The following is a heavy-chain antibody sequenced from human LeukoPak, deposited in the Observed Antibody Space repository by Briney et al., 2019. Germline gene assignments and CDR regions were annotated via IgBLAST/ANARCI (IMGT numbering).Heavy chain of an antibody. CDR2: IKSKTDGGTT. J-gene: IGHJ4*02. CDR3: TTHGLFSGVDDLDY. CDR1: GFTFSNAW. Sequence: TGGSLRLSCAASGFTFSNAWMSWVRQAPGKGLEWVGRIKSKTDGGTTGYAAPVKGRFTISRDDSKNTLYLQMNSLKTEDTAVYYCTTHGLFSGVDDLDYWGQGTLVTVSS. V-gene: IGHV3-15*01. D-gene: IGHD3-10*01.